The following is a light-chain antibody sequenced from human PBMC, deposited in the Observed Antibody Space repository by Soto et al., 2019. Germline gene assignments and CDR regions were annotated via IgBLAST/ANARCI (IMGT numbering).Light chain of an antibody. V-gene: IGKV3-11*01. CDR1: QSVSSY. Sequence: EIVLTQSPATLSLSPGERATLSGRASQSVSSYLAWYQHNPGQAPRLLIYDASTRATGIPARFSGSGSGTDFTRTISSLEPEEFAVYYWQQRSSWPHTFGQGTRLEIK. CDR3: QQRSSWPHT. CDR2: DAS. J-gene: IGKJ5*01.